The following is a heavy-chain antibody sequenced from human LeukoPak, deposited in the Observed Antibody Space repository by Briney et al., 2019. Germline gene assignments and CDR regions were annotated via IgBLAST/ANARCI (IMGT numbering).Heavy chain of an antibody. Sequence: PGGSLRLSCAASGFTFSSYWMSWVRQAPGKGLEWVGNIKQDGSEKYYVDSVKGRFTISRDDAKNSLYLQMNSLRAEDTAVYYCARDRRTVTTFDYWGQGTLVTVSS. J-gene: IGHJ4*02. D-gene: IGHD4-17*01. V-gene: IGHV3-7*01. CDR3: ARDRRTVTTFDY. CDR2: IKQDGSEK. CDR1: GFTFSSYW.